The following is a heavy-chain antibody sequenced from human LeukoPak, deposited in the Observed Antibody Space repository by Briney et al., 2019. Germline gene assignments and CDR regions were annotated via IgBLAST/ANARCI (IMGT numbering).Heavy chain of an antibody. D-gene: IGHD2-15*01. J-gene: IGHJ6*03. Sequence: SETLSLTCTVSGGSISSYYWSWIRQPPGKGLEWIGRIYTSGSTNYNPSLKSRVTMSVDTSKNQFSLKLSSVTAADTAVYYCAREVARRYYYYYMDVWGKGTTVTVSS. CDR1: GGSISSYY. V-gene: IGHV4-4*07. CDR3: AREVARRYYYYYMDV. CDR2: IYTSGST.